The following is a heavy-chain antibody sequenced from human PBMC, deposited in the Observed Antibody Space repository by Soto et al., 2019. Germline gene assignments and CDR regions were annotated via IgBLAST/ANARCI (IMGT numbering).Heavy chain of an antibody. J-gene: IGHJ3*02. V-gene: IGHV3-30*18. D-gene: IGHD3-10*01. CDR2: ISYDGSNK. CDR1: GFTFSSYG. CDR3: AKFRGAFYDAFDI. Sequence: GGSLRLSCAASGFTFSSYGMHWVRQAPGKGLEWVAVISYDGSNKYYADSVKGRFTISRDNSKNTLYLQMNSLRAEDTAVYYCAKFRGAFYDAFDIWGQGTMVTVSS.